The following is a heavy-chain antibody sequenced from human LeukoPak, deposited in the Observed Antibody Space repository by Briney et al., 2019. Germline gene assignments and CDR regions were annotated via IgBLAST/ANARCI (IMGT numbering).Heavy chain of an antibody. V-gene: IGHV3-21*06. Sequence: PGGSLRLSCAASGFTFSSYSMNWGRQAPGKGLEWVSSIISSGSHMYYADSVKGRFTISRDNAKNSLYLQMNSLRAEDTAVYYCARHFYDSSGYYSCDYWGQGTLVTVSS. CDR1: GFTFSSYS. CDR3: ARHFYDSSGYYSCDY. D-gene: IGHD3-22*01. CDR2: IISSGSHM. J-gene: IGHJ4*02.